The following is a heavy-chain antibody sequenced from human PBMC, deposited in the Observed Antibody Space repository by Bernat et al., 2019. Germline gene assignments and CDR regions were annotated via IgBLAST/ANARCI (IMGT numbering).Heavy chain of an antibody. CDR3: AKVAFGSGNFPAPFDY. V-gene: IGHV3-23*01. J-gene: IGHJ4*02. Sequence: EVQLLESGGGLVQPGGSLRLSCAASGFTFSSYAMSWVRQAPGKGLEWVSAISGSGGSTYYADSVKGRFTISRDNSKNTLYLQMNSLRAEDTAVYYCAKVAFGSGNFPAPFDYWGQGTLVTVSS. CDR1: GFTFSSYA. D-gene: IGHD3-10*01. CDR2: ISGSGGST.